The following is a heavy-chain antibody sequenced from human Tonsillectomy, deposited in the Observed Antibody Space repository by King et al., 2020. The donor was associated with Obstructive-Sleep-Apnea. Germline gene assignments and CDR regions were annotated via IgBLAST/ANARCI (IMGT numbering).Heavy chain of an antibody. CDR3: AKAPAVAGTGYFDY. V-gene: IGHV3-23*04. D-gene: IGHD6-19*01. CDR2: IIGGGGCP. J-gene: IGHJ4*02. CDR1: GFTFSSYS. Sequence: VQLVESGGCFEQPGGSLRLSCAAFGFTFSSYSISGVRQAPGKGLVWVSAIIGGGGCPYYADSVKGRFTISRDNSKKTLYVQMNSLRAEDTAVYYCAKAPAVAGTGYFDYWGQGTLVTVSS.